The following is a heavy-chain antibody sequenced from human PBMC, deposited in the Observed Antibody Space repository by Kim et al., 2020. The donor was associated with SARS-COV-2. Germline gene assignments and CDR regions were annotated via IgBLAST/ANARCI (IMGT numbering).Heavy chain of an antibody. CDR1: GGTFSSYA. CDR3: AGPGGTPDNYYYYGMDV. V-gene: IGHV1-69*13. Sequence: SVKVSCKASGGTFSSYAISWVRQAPGQGLEWMGGIIPIFGTANYAQKFQGRVTITADESTSTAYMELSSLRSEDTAVYYCAGPGGTPDNYYYYGMDVWGQGTTVTVSS. J-gene: IGHJ6*02. D-gene: IGHD2-15*01. CDR2: IIPIFGTA.